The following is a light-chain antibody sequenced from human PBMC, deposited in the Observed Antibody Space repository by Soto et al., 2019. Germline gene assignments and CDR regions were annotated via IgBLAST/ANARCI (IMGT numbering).Light chain of an antibody. CDR1: SSDVGSYNP. J-gene: IGLJ1*01. CDR3: CSYATSSTYV. CDR2: EDT. V-gene: IGLV2-23*01. Sequence: LTQPASVSGSPGQSIAISCTGTSSDVGSYNPVSWYQQHPGKAPKLMIYEDTTRPSGVSDRFSGSKSGNTASLTISGLQAEDEADYYCCSYATSSTYVFGTGTKVTVL.